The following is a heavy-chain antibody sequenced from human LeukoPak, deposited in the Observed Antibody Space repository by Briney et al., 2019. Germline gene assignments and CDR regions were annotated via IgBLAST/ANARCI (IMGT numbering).Heavy chain of an antibody. J-gene: IGHJ4*02. CDR1: GGSISSGSYY. CDR2: IYTSGST. V-gene: IGHV4-61*02. D-gene: IGHD1-7*01. CDR3: ARWELRKGFDY. Sequence: SETLSLTCTVSGGSISSGSYYWSWIRQPAGKGLEWIGRIYTSGSTNYNPSLKSRVTISVDTSKNQFSLKLSSVTAADTAVYYCARWELRKGFDYWGQGTLVTVSS.